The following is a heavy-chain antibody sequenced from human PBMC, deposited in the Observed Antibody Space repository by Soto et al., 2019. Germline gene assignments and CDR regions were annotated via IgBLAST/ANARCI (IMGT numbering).Heavy chain of an antibody. Sequence: PGGSLRLSCAASGFTFSSYAMSWVRQAPGKGLEWVSAISGSGGSTYYADSVKGRFTISRDNSKNTLYLQMNSLRAEDTAVYYCAKDSGIVVVPAAREQLRIGWFDPWGQGTLVTVSS. D-gene: IGHD2-2*01. CDR1: GFTFSSYA. CDR3: AKDSGIVVVPAAREQLRIGWFDP. J-gene: IGHJ5*02. CDR2: ISGSGGST. V-gene: IGHV3-23*01.